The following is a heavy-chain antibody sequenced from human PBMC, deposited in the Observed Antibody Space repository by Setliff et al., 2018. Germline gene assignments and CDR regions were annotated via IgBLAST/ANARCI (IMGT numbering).Heavy chain of an antibody. J-gene: IGHJ6*02. CDR2: ISSTITST. CDR3: AKHGAYNDFLTGYNFYYDMDV. CDR1: GFTFSSSA. Sequence: PGGSLRLSCAASGFTFSSSAMAWVRQAPGKGLEWVSAISSTITSTYYADSVKGRFTISRDNSKNTLYLQMNSLRAEDTAVYYRAKHGAYNDFLTGYNFYYDMDVWGQGTTVTV. V-gene: IGHV3-23*01. D-gene: IGHD3-9*01.